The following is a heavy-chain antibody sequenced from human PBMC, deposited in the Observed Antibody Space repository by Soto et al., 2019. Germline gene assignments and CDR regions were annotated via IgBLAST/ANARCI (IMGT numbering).Heavy chain of an antibody. CDR1: GFTFSDYY. CDR3: ARAGYIAVAGEEPAVSNWFDP. J-gene: IGHJ5*02. D-gene: IGHD6-19*01. CDR2: ISSSVSTI. V-gene: IGHV3-11*01. Sequence: QVQLVESGGGLVKPGGSLRLSCAASGFTFSDYYMSWIRQAPGKGLEWVSYISSSVSTIYYADSVKGRFTISRDNAKTCLYLKMNRLRAEDTAVYYCARAGYIAVAGEEPAVSNWFDPWGQGTLVTVSS.